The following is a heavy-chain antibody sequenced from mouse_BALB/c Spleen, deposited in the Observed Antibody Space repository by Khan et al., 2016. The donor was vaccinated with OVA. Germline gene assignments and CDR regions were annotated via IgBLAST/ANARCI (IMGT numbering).Heavy chain of an antibody. Sequence: EVQLVETGPGLVNPSQSLSLTCTVTGYSITSDYAWNWIRQFPGNKLEWMGYINYSGSTNYNPALKSRIFITRDTSKNQFFLLLNSVTTEDTATYYCARDGSRYNYAMDYWGQGTSVTVSS. J-gene: IGHJ4*01. CDR2: INYSGST. CDR1: GYSITSDYA. V-gene: IGHV3-2*02. CDR3: ARDGSRYNYAMDY. D-gene: IGHD2-3*01.